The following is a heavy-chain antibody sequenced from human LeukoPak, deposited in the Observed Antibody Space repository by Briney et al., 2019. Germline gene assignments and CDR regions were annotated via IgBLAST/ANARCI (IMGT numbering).Heavy chain of an antibody. D-gene: IGHD2-2*01. CDR1: GFTFSSYG. CDR2: ISSSSSYI. CDR3: ASGRSSTSFHYFDY. J-gene: IGHJ4*02. V-gene: IGHV3-21*01. Sequence: GGSLRLSCAASGFTFSSYGMNWVRQAPGKGLEWVSSISSSSSYIYYADSVKGRFTISRDNAKNSLYLQMNSVRAEDTGVYYCASGRSSTSFHYFDYWGQGTLVTVSS.